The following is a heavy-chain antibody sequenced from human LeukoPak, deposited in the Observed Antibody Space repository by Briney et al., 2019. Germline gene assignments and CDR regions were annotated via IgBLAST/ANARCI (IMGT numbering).Heavy chain of an antibody. V-gene: IGHV3-7*01. Sequence: GGSLRLSCAASGFTFTSYWMSWVRQAPGKGLEWVANINQNGGEKYYVDSVKGRFTISRDNAKSSLYLQMNSLRAEDTAVCYCARDAGYGWYPGWGQGTLVTVSS. D-gene: IGHD6-19*01. CDR2: INQNGGEK. CDR3: ARDAGYGWYPG. CDR1: GFTFTSYW. J-gene: IGHJ4*02.